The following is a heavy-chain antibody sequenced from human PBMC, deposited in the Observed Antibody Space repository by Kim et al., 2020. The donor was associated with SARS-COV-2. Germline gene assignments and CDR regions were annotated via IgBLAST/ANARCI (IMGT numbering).Heavy chain of an antibody. CDR3: ARELGPSAMDV. CDR1: GFTVSSNS. J-gene: IGHJ6*02. V-gene: IGHV3-53*04. Sequence: GGSLRLSCAASGFTVSSNSMSWVRQAPGKGLEWVSVIYSGGSTFYAASVKGRFTTSRHNSKNTLYLQMNSMRTEDTAAFYCARELGPSAMDVWGQASTGT. CDR2: IYSGGST. D-gene: IGHD3-3*02.